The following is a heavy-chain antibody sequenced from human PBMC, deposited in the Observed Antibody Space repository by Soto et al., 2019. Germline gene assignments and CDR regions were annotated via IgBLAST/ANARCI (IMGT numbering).Heavy chain of an antibody. Sequence: SETLSLTCAVSGGSISSGGYSWSWIRQPPGKGLEWIGYIYHSGSTYYNPSPKSRVTISVDRSKNQFSLKLSSVTAADTAVYYCARGTTIFYDYWGQGTLVTVSS. CDR2: IYHSGST. V-gene: IGHV4-30-2*01. J-gene: IGHJ4*02. CDR3: ARGTTIFYDY. CDR1: GGSISSGGYS. D-gene: IGHD1-1*01.